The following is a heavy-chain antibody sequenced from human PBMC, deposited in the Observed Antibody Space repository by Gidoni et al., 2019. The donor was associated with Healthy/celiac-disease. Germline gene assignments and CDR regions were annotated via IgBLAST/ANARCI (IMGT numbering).Heavy chain of an antibody. CDR1: GFTFDDYA. D-gene: IGHD3-22*01. Sequence: EVQLVESGGGLVQPGRSLRLSCAASGFTFDDYAMHWVRQAPGKGLEWVSGISWNSGSIGYADSVKGRFTISRDNAKNSLYLQMNSLRAEDTALYYCAKARRYYDSSGSPLDYWGQGTLVTVSS. V-gene: IGHV3-9*01. CDR3: AKARRYYDSSGSPLDY. CDR2: ISWNSGSI. J-gene: IGHJ4*02.